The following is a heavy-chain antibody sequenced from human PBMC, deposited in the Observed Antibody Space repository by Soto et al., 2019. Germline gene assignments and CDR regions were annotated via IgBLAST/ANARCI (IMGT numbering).Heavy chain of an antibody. Sequence: SETLSLTFTVCGGSISISNWCSWVRQPPGKGLEWIGEIYHSGSTNYNPSLKSRVTISVDKSKNQFSLELSSVTAADTAMYYCARAPGKRLRQFNWFDPWGQGTLVTVSS. CDR1: GGSISISNW. D-gene: IGHD6-25*01. J-gene: IGHJ5*02. CDR3: ARAPGKRLRQFNWFDP. CDR2: IYHSGST. V-gene: IGHV4-4*02.